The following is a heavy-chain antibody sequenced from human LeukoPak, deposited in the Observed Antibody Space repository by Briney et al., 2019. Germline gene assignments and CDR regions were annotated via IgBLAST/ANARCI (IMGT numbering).Heavy chain of an antibody. CDR3: AKTNGGNSGVFDV. D-gene: IGHD4-23*01. J-gene: IGHJ3*01. CDR1: RFTFSNYA. CDR2: ISGSGGGT. Sequence: GGSLRLSCAASRFTFSNYAMSWVRQAPGKGLEWVSAISGSGGGTFYADSVKGRFTISRDNSKNTLYLQMNSLRAEDTALYYCAKTNGGNSGVFDVWGQGKMVPVPS. V-gene: IGHV3-23*01.